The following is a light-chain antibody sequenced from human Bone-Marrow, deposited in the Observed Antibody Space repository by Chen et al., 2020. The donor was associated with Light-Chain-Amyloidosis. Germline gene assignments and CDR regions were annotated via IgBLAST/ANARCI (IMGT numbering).Light chain of an antibody. CDR1: DLPTKY. CDR2: RDT. Sequence: SYELTPPPSVSVSPGQTARITCSGDDLPTKYAYCYQQKPGQAPVLVIHRDTERPSGISERFSGSSSGTTATWTISGVQAEDEADYHCQSADSSGTYEVIFGGGTKLTVL. CDR3: QSADSSGTYEVI. V-gene: IGLV3-25*03. J-gene: IGLJ2*01.